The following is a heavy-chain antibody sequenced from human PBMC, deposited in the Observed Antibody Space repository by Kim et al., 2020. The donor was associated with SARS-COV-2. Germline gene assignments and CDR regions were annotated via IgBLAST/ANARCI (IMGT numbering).Heavy chain of an antibody. V-gene: IGHV3-23*01. CDR3: AKYGYYDSSGHYYDY. J-gene: IGHJ4*02. CDR2: ISGSGGST. CDR1: GFTFSNYA. Sequence: GGSLRLSCAASGFTFSNYAMSWVSQAPGKGLEWVSGISGSGGSTYYADSVKGRFTISRDNSKNTLYMQMNSLRADDTAVYYCAKYGYYDSSGHYYDYWGQGTLVTVSS. D-gene: IGHD3-22*01.